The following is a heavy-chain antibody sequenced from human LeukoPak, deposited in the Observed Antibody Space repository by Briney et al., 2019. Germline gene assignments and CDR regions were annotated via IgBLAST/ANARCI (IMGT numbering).Heavy chain of an antibody. CDR1: GYTFTSYG. J-gene: IGHJ4*02. V-gene: IGHV1-18*01. CDR2: ISAYNGNT. Sequence: ASVKVSCKASGYTFTSYGISWVRQAPGQGLEWMGWISAYNGNTNYAQKLQGRVTMTTDTSTSTAYMELRSLRSDDTAVYYCARDPGRVIAAAGTVWGFDYWGQGTLVTVSS. CDR3: ARDPGRVIAAAGTVWGFDY. D-gene: IGHD6-13*01.